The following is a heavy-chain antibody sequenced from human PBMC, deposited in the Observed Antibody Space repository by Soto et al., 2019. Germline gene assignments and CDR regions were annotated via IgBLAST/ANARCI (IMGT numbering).Heavy chain of an antibody. CDR1: GFTFSSYG. D-gene: IGHD2-2*01. J-gene: IGHJ6*02. CDR3: VRGAVEYQLHYYYYGMDV. V-gene: IGHV3-30*03. Sequence: GGSLRLSCAASGFTFSSYGMHWVRQAPGKGLEWVAVISKDGTKEYYADSVKGRFTISRDNSKNTLYLQMNSLRAEDTAVYYCVRGAVEYQLHYYYYGMDVCGQGTTVTVS. CDR2: ISKDGTKE.